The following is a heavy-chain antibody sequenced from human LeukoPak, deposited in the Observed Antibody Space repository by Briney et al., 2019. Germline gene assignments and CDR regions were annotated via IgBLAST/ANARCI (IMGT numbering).Heavy chain of an antibody. CDR1: GFTFSDYY. D-gene: IGHD2-2*01. Sequence: PGESLRLSRAASGFTFSDYYMSWIRQAPGKGLEGVSYISRSGSTIYYADSVKGRFTISRDNAKNSLYLQMNSLRAEDTAVYYCARDRPIGSCSSTSCPGGDYWGQGTLVTVSS. J-gene: IGHJ4*02. CDR3: ARDRPIGSCSSTSCPGGDY. CDR2: ISRSGSTI. V-gene: IGHV3-11*01.